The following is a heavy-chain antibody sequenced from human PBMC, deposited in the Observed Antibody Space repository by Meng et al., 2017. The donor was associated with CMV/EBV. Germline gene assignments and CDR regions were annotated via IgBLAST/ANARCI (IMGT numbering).Heavy chain of an antibody. J-gene: IGHJ6*02. CDR1: GWSFIGYY. D-gene: IGHD2-2*01. CDR3: ARVGAPIVGVPACRNGYSNYPVCAYYGMDV. Sequence: SETLSLTCAAYGWSFIGYYWGWIRQPPGKGLEWIGEIKHSGSTNNNPSLKSRVPTSVDTSKNQFSQKLRSVTAADTAVYYCARVGAPIVGVPACRNGYSNYPVCAYYGMDVWGQGTTVTVSS. V-gene: IGHV4-34*01. CDR2: IKHSGST.